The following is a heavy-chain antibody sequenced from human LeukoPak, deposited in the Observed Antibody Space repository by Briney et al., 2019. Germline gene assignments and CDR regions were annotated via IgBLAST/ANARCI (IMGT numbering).Heavy chain of an antibody. V-gene: IGHV1-69*13. CDR2: IIPIFGTA. CDR1: GGTFSSYA. D-gene: IGHD1-26*01. Sequence: GASVKVSCKASGGTFSSYAISWVRQAPGQGLEWMGGIIPIFGTANYAQKFQGRVTITADESTSTAYMELSSLRSEDTAVYYCARVEGHNGSYLRDYYYGMDVWGQGTTVTVSS. CDR3: ARVEGHNGSYLRDYYYGMDV. J-gene: IGHJ6*02.